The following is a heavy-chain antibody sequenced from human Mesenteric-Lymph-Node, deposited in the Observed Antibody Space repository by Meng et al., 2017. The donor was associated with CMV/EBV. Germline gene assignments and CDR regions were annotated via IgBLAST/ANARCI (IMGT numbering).Heavy chain of an antibody. CDR2: ISSGRSYI. Sequence: GESLKISCAASGFTFSSYWMNWVRQAPGKGLEWVSSISSGRSYIYSADSVKGRFIISRDNARNLLYLQMNSLRAEDTAVYYCARAKTRRSTSSLYYFDYWGQGTLVTVSS. V-gene: IGHV3-21*01. CDR1: GFTFSSYW. CDR3: ARAKTRRSTSSLYYFDY. D-gene: IGHD2-2*01. J-gene: IGHJ4*02.